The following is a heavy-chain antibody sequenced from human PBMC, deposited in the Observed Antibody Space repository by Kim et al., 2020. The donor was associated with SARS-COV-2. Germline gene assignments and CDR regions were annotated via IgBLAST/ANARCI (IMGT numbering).Heavy chain of an antibody. CDR1: GYTFSDYS. Sequence: ASVKVSCKASGYTFSDYSIHWVRQAPGQGLEWMGWINPNTGGAKYAQKFQGGVTITRDTSISTTYMELTNLKFDDTTVYYCARDLGGFDSCGYFCHWGQGTLVTVSS. D-gene: IGHD3-22*01. CDR3: ARDLGGFDSCGYFCH. V-gene: IGHV1-2*02. J-gene: IGHJ4*01. CDR2: INPNTGGA.